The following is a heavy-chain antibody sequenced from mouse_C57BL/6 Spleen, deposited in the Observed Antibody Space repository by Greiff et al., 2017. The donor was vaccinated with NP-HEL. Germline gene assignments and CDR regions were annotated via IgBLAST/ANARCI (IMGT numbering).Heavy chain of an antibody. CDR1: GFTFSSYA. D-gene: IGHD2-3*01. CDR3: AREGGYDYRYFDV. J-gene: IGHJ1*03. V-gene: IGHV5-4*01. Sequence: EVQLVESGGGLVKPGGSLKLSCAASGFTFSSYAMSWVRQTPEKRLEWVATISDGGSYTYYPDNVKGRFTISRDNAKNNLYLQMSHLKSEDTAMYYCAREGGYDYRYFDVWGTGTTVTVSS. CDR2: ISDGGSYT.